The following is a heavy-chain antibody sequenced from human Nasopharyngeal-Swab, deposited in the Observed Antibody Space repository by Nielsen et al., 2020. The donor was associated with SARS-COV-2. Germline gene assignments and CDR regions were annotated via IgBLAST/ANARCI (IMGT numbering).Heavy chain of an antibody. Sequence: WIRQPPGKGLEWIGEINHSGSTNYNPSLKSRVTISVDTSKNQFSLKLSSVTAADTAVYYCARGSVVPAAPAVDYSDYWGQGTLVTVSS. CDR3: ARGSVVPAAPAVDYSDY. J-gene: IGHJ4*02. D-gene: IGHD2-2*01. CDR2: INHSGST. V-gene: IGHV4-34*01.